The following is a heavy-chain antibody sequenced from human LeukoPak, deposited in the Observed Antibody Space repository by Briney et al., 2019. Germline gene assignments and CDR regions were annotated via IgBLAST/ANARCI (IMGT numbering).Heavy chain of an antibody. CDR1: GFTVSSNY. J-gene: IGHJ4*02. Sequence: GGSLRLSCAVSGFTVSSNYMSWVRQAPGKGLEWISVISASGGRTYYADSVKGRFTISTDNSKNTLYLQMNSLRAEDTAVYYCAKDLSLRSSDWYPGFDYWGQGTLVTVSS. V-gene: IGHV3-23*01. D-gene: IGHD6-19*01. CDR3: AKDLSLRSSDWYPGFDY. CDR2: ISASGGRT.